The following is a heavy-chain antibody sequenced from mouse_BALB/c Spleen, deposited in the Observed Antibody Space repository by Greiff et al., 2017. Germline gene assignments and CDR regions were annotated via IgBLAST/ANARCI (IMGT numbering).Heavy chain of an antibody. CDR3: ARSYYGSSLPDY. Sequence: EVKVVESGGGLVQPGGSRKLSCAASGFTFSSFGMHWVRQAPEKGLEWVAYISSGSSTIYYADTVKGRFTISRDNPKNTLFLQMTSLRSEDTAMYYCARSYYGSSLPDYWGQGTTLTVSS. D-gene: IGHD1-1*01. CDR1: GFTFSSFG. CDR2: ISSGSSTI. V-gene: IGHV5-17*02. J-gene: IGHJ2*01.